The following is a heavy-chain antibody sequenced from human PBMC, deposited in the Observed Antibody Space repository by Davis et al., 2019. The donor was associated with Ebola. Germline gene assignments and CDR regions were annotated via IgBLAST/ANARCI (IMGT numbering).Heavy chain of an antibody. CDR3: AREKGGDGWFDP. V-gene: IGHV1-2*02. CDR2: ISPDSGAT. CDR1: GYTLTGYY. Sequence: ASVKVSCKASGYTLTGYYMHWVRQAPGQGLEYMAWISPDSGATHYEQRFQGRVTLTRDTSINTDYMELSSLRPDDTAIYYCAREKGGDGWFDPWGQGTLVTVSS. D-gene: IGHD3-16*01. J-gene: IGHJ5*02.